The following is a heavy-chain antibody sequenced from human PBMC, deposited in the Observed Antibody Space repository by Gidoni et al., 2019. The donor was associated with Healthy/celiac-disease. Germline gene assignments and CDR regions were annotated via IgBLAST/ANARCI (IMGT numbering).Heavy chain of an antibody. D-gene: IGHD6-19*01. J-gene: IGHJ4*02. V-gene: IGHV3-53*01. CDR3: ARESGGWTQGFDY. CDR2: IYSGGST. Sequence: VSVIYSGGSTYYADSVKGRFTISRDNSKNTLYLQRNSLRAEDTAVYYCARESGGWTQGFDYWGQGTLVTVSS.